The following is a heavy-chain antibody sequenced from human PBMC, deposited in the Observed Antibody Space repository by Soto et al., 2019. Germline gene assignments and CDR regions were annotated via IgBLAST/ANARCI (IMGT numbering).Heavy chain of an antibody. D-gene: IGHD5-18*01. CDR2: IDPSDSYT. CDR1: GYSFTSYW. Sequence: GESLTLSCKGSGYSFTSYWISWVRQMPGKGLEWMGRIDPSDSYTNYSPSFQGHVTISADKSISTAYLQWSSLKASDTAMYYCARHIRYCYGFGPHESRMDVWAQGTTVIVSS. J-gene: IGHJ6*02. V-gene: IGHV5-10-1*01. CDR3: ARHIRYCYGFGPHESRMDV.